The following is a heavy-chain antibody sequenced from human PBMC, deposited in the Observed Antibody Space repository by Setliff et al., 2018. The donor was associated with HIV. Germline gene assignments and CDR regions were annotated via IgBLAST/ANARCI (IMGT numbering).Heavy chain of an antibody. CDR1: GFTFDDYG. CDR2: INWNGGNT. J-gene: IGHJ4*02. D-gene: IGHD3-10*01. Sequence: GGSLRLSCAASGFTFDDYGMSWVRQTPGRGLEWVSGINWNGGNTYYADSVKGRFTISRDNAKNSLYLQMSSLRAEDTAVYYCAMSVIFDYWGQGALVTVSS. V-gene: IGHV3-20*04. CDR3: AMSVIFDY.